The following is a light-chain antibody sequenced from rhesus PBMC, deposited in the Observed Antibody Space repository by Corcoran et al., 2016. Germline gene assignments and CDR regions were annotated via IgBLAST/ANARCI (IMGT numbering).Light chain of an antibody. CDR1: QDINKE. V-gene: IGKV1-94*01. J-gene: IGKJ2*01. Sequence: DIQMTQSPSSLSASIGDRVTVTCRASQDINKELSWYQQKPGKAPTLLIYAASSLQTGVSSPVSGSGSWTDYTLTISSLQPEDIATYYCLHDYTTPYSFGPGTKVEIK. CDR2: AAS. CDR3: LHDYTTPYS.